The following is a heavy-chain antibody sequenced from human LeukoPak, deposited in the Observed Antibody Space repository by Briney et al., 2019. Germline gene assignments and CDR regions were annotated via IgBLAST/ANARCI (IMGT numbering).Heavy chain of an antibody. V-gene: IGHV3-74*03. J-gene: IGHJ4*02. CDR2: INPDGSIR. D-gene: IGHD1-26*01. Sequence: GSLRLSCAASGLTFSTYWMHWVRQAPGKGLAWVARINPDGSIRTYANSVQGRVTISRDTAKDTLFLQMNSLRAEDTAVYYCAREARVGGALQFWGQGTPVTVSS. CDR3: AREARVGGALQF. CDR1: GLTFSTYW.